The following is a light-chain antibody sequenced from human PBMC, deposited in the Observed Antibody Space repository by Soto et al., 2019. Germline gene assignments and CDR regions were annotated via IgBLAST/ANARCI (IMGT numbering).Light chain of an antibody. CDR3: SSYTISGTWV. Sequence: QSVLTQPASVSGSLGQSITISCSGTSSDVGTYNYVSWYQQYPGNAPKFMLYEVSNRPSGVSNRFSGSKSGNTASLTISGLQAEDEADYYCSSYTISGTWVFGGGTKLTVL. V-gene: IGLV2-14*01. CDR2: EVS. CDR1: SSDVGTYNY. J-gene: IGLJ3*02.